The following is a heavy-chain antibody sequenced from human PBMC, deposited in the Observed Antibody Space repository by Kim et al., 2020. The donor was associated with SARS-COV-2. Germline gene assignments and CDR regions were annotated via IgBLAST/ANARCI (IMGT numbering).Heavy chain of an antibody. V-gene: IGHV3-30*07. D-gene: IGHD3-10*01. Sequence: SVKGRFTISRDNSKNTLYLQMNSLRAEDTAVYYCARDGDYYGSGSSGFDYWGQGTLVTVSS. CDR3: ARDGDYYGSGSSGFDY. J-gene: IGHJ4*02.